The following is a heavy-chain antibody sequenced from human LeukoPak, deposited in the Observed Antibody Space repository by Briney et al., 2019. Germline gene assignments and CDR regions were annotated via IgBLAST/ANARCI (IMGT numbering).Heavy chain of an antibody. D-gene: IGHD3-10*01. J-gene: IGHJ4*02. CDR2: ISYSGST. CDR1: GGSINNYY. Sequence: SETLSLTCTVSGGSINNYYWSWIRQPPGKGLEWIGHISYSGSTNYNPSLKSRVTISVDTSKKQFSLKLSSVTAADTAVYYCARDLGPSRGFDYWGQGTLVTVSS. V-gene: IGHV4-59*01. CDR3: ARDLGPSRGFDY.